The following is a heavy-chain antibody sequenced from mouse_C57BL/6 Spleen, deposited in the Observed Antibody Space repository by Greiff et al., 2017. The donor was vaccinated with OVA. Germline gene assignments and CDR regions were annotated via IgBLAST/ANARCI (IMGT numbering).Heavy chain of an antibody. D-gene: IGHD1-1*01. V-gene: IGHV14-3*01. CDR3: ARHDYGSSYNFDY. Sequence: EVKLQESVAALVRPGASVKLSCTSSGFNIKNPYMHWVKQRPEQGLELIGRIDPANGNTKYAPKFQGTATITADTSSNTAYLPLSSLTSEDTAIYYCARHDYGSSYNFDYWGQGTTLTVSS. CDR2: IDPANGNT. J-gene: IGHJ2*01. CDR1: GFNIKNPY.